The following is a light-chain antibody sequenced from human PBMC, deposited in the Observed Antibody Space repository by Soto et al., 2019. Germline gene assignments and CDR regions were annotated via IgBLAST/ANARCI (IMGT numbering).Light chain of an antibody. V-gene: IGKV1-5*03. CDR3: QRYNSYLYT. J-gene: IGKJ2*01. CDR1: QSISSW. Sequence: DIQMTQSPSTLSASVGDRVTITCRASQSISSWLAWYQQKPGKAPKLLIYKASSLESGVPSRFSGSGSGTEFSLTISSLQPDDFAPYYCQRYNSYLYTFGQETKLEIK. CDR2: KAS.